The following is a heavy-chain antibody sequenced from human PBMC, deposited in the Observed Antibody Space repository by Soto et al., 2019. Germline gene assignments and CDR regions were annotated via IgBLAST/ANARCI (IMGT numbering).Heavy chain of an antibody. CDR1: GYTFTSYA. V-gene: IGHV1-3*01. D-gene: IGHD3-3*01. Sequence: GASVKVSCKASGYTFTSYAMHWVRQAPGQRLEWMGWINAGNGNTKYSQKFQGRVTITRDTSASTAYMELSSLRSEDTAVYYCARGNITIFGVAYNWFDPWGQGTLVTVSS. J-gene: IGHJ5*02. CDR3: ARGNITIFGVAYNWFDP. CDR2: INAGNGNT.